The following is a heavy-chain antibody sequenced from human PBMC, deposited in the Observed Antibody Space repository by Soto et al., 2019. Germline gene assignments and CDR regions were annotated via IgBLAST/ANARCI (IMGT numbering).Heavy chain of an antibody. D-gene: IGHD3-9*01. CDR2: IYYSGST. CDR1: GGSISSGDYY. V-gene: IGHV4-30-4*01. CDR3: ARSYYDILTGYPGLFDP. J-gene: IGHJ5*02. Sequence: QVQLQESGPGLVKPSQTLSLTCTVSGGSISSGDYYWSWIRQPPGKGLEWIGYIYYSGSTYYNPSLKSRVTMSVDTSKNQFSLKLSSVTAADTAVYYCARSYYDILTGYPGLFDPWGQGTLVTVSS.